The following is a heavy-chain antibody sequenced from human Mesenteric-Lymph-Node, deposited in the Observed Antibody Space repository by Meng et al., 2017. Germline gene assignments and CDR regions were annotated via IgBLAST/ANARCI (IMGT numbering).Heavy chain of an antibody. J-gene: IGHJ4*02. Sequence: QVQLGQAGAEVKKPGSSVKVSCKASGGTFSSYAISWVRQAPGQGLEWMGGINAGNGNTRYSQKFQGRLTITRDTSANTAYMELSSLRSEDTAVYYCARDAGSSDYWGQGTLVTVSS. V-gene: IGHV1-3*01. CDR1: GGTFSSYA. CDR3: ARDAGSSDY. D-gene: IGHD6-6*01. CDR2: INAGNGNT.